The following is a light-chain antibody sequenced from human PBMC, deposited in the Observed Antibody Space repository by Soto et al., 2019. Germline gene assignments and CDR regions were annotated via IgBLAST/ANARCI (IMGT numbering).Light chain of an antibody. V-gene: IGKV3-20*01. CDR3: QQYGSLPFT. J-gene: IGKJ3*01. CDR2: GAS. CDR1: QTVSSSF. Sequence: EIVLTQSPGTLSLSPGERATLSCRASQTVSSSFLAWYQQKPGQAPRLLIYGASSRATGIPDRFSGSGSGTDFTLTISSLEPEDFAVFYCQQYGSLPFTFGPGTKVDIK.